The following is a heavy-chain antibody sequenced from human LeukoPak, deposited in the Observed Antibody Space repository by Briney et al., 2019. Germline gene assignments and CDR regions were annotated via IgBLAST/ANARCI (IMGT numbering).Heavy chain of an antibody. CDR3: ASGENSSSSFDY. V-gene: IGHV4-39*07. CDR1: GGSISSSSYY. D-gene: IGHD6-6*01. CDR2: IYYSGST. J-gene: IGHJ4*02. Sequence: PSETLSLTCTVSGGSISSSSYYWGWIRQPPGKGLEWIGSIYYSGSTYYNPSLKSRVTISVDTSKNQFSLKLSSVTAADTAVYYCASGENSSSSFDYWGQGTLVAVSS.